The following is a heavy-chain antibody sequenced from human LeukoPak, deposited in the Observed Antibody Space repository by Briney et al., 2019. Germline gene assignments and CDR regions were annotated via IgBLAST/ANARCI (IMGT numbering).Heavy chain of an antibody. D-gene: IGHD5-18*01. J-gene: IGHJ4*02. CDR2: SGSGGTT. CDR3: AKDFVGYSYGAFDC. V-gene: IGHV3-23*01. Sequence: SGSGGTTYYAASVKGRFTISRDNSKNTLYLQMNSLRAEDTAVYYCAKDFVGYSYGAFDCWGQGTLVTVSS.